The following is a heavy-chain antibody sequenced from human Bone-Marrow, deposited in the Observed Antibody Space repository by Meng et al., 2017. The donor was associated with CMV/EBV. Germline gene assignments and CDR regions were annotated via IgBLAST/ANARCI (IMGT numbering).Heavy chain of an antibody. V-gene: IGHV1-69*02. CDR2: IIPILGIA. CDR3: ARTRSITMVRGHAFDI. D-gene: IGHD3-10*01. Sequence: SSVKVSCKASGGTFSSYTISWVRQAPGQGLEWMGRIIPILGIANYAQKFQGRVTITADKSTSTAYMELSSLRSEDTAVYYCARTRSITMVRGHAFDIWGQGTMVTVSS. J-gene: IGHJ3*02. CDR1: GGTFSSYT.